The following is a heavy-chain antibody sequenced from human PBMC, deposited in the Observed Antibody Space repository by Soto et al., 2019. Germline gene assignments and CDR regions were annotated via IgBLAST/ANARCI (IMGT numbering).Heavy chain of an antibody. V-gene: IGHV1-18*01. CDR2: ISAYNGNT. Sequence: GASVKVSCKASRYTFTSYGISWVRQAPGQGLEWMGWISAYNGNTNYAQKLQGRVTMTTDTSTSTAYMELRSLRSDDTAVYYCARDLGLDYDFWSGYPLSFDYWGQGTLVTVSS. CDR1: RYTFTSYG. CDR3: ARDLGLDYDFWSGYPLSFDY. D-gene: IGHD3-3*01. J-gene: IGHJ4*02.